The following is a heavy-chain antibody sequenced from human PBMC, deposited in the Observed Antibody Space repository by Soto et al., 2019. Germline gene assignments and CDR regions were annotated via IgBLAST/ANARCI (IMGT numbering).Heavy chain of an antibody. J-gene: IGHJ4*02. D-gene: IGHD6-6*01. CDR2: ISGSDDST. CDR1: GFTFSSYA. CDR3: AKRSSSSTFDY. V-gene: IGHV3-23*01. Sequence: EVQLLESGGGLVQPGESLRLSCAASGFTFSSYAMIWVRQAPGKGLEWVSVISGSDDSTYYADSVKGRFTISRDNSKNTLYQQMNSLRAEDTAVYYCAKRSSSSTFDYWGQGTLVTVSS.